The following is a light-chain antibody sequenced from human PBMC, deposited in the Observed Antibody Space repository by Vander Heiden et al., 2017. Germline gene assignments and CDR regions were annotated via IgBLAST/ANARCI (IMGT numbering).Light chain of an antibody. CDR1: QDISNY. CDR2: DAS. Sequence: DIQMTQSPSSLSASVGDRVTITCQASQDISNYLNWYQQKPGKAPKLLIYDASNLETGVPSRFSGSGSGTDFTFTISSLQPEDIATYYCQQYDNRFSLTFGGGTKVEIK. J-gene: IGKJ4*01. CDR3: QQYDNRFSLT. V-gene: IGKV1-33*01.